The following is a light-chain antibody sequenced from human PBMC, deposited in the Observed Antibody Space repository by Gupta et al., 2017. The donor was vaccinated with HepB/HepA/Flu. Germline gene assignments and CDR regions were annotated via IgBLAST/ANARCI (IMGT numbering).Light chain of an antibody. CDR3: QQADSFPFT. J-gene: IGKJ4*01. CDR2: AAS. V-gene: IGKV1-12*01. CDR1: QGISAW. Sequence: TQMTQSPSSVSASVGDRVTITCRASQGISAWLAWYQQKPGRAPKLLIYAASDLQSGVPSRFSGSGSGTNFTLTISNLQPEDFAIYYCQQADSFPFTFGGGTKVEIK.